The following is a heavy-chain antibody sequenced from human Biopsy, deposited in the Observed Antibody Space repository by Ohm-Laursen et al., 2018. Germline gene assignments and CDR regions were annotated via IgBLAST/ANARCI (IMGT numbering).Heavy chain of an antibody. CDR3: AKDRYNYTPIGGFSMDV. J-gene: IGHJ6*02. V-gene: IGHV3-30*18. CDR2: IFYDGSNT. D-gene: IGHD5-18*01. Sequence: SLRLSCAASGFTFTNYGMQWVRQAPGPGLERVAFIFYDGSNTYYADSVKGRFTISRDNSRDTLYLQMSSLRAEDTAVYYCAKDRYNYTPIGGFSMDVWGQGTTVTVSS. CDR1: GFTFTNYG.